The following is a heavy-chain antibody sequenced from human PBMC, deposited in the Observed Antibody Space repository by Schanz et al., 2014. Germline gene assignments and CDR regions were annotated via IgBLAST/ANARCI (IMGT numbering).Heavy chain of an antibody. J-gene: IGHJ4*02. CDR2: IYSDGST. CDR1: GFTFNDYW. D-gene: IGHD2-15*01. CDR3: ARDPGGTKTHGL. V-gene: IGHV3-66*01. Sequence: EVQLVESGGGLVQPGGSLRLSCAASGFTFNDYWMHWVRQAPGKGLECVSIIYSDGSTYYVDSVKGRFIISRDNSKNTVYLQMNSLRAEDTAVYYCARDPGGTKTHGLWGQGTLVTVSS.